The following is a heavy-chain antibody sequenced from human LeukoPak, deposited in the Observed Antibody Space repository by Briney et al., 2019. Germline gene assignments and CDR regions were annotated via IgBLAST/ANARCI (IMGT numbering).Heavy chain of an antibody. CDR1: GFTFSSYE. V-gene: IGHV3-48*03. D-gene: IGHD2-15*01. CDR3: AKDGAGYCSGGSCYSGDAFDI. Sequence: GGSLRLSCAASGFTFSSYEMNWVRQAPGKGLEWVSYISSSGSTIYYADSVKGRFTISRDNAKNSLYLQMNSLRAEDTALYYCAKDGAGYCSGGSCYSGDAFDIWGQGTMVTVSS. J-gene: IGHJ3*02. CDR2: ISSSGSTI.